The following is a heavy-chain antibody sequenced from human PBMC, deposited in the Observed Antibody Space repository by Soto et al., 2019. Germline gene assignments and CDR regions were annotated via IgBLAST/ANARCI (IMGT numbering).Heavy chain of an antibody. Sequence: GESLKISCKGSVYSFTSYWISWVRQMPGKGLEWMGRIDPSDSYTNYSPSFQGHVTISADKSISTAYLQWSSLKASDTAMYYCASSDSSGYYGGRYYYGMDVWGQGTTVTVSS. J-gene: IGHJ6*02. CDR2: IDPSDSYT. D-gene: IGHD3-22*01. V-gene: IGHV5-10-1*01. CDR1: VYSFTSYW. CDR3: ASSDSSGYYGGRYYYGMDV.